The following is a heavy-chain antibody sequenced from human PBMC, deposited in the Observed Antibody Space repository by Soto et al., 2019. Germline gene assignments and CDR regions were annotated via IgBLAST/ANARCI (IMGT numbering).Heavy chain of an antibody. CDR3: ARDTVPRKTLYAVAPPGMDV. Sequence: GGSLRLSCVASGFTFSNYAMHWVRQAPGKGLEWVAVMSYDGRNKYYANSVKGRFTISRDNSKNTLFLQMNTLRGEDTAVYHCARDTVPRKTLYAVAPPGMDVGGQGTTVTVSS. V-gene: IGHV3-30-3*01. CDR1: GFTFSNYA. D-gene: IGHD6-19*01. J-gene: IGHJ6*02. CDR2: MSYDGRNK.